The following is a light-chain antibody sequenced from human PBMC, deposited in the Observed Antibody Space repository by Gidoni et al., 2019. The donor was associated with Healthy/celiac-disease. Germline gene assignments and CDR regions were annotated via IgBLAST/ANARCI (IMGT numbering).Light chain of an antibody. CDR1: QGISSY. Sequence: AIRMTQSPSSLSASTGDRVTITCRASQGISSYFAWYQQKPGKAPKLLIYAASTLQSGVPSRFSGSGSGTDFTLTISCLQSEDFATYYCQQHYSYPRTFGQGTKVEIK. V-gene: IGKV1-8*01. CDR2: AAS. J-gene: IGKJ1*01. CDR3: QQHYSYPRT.